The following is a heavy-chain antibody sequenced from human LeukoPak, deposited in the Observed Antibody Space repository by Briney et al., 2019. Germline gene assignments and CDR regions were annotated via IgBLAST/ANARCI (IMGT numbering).Heavy chain of an antibody. CDR3: ARDVYYYDSSGYSDYYYGMDV. Sequence: GGPLRLSCAASGFTFSSYEMNWVRQAPGKGLEWVSYISSSGSTIYYADSVKGRFTISRDNAKNSLYLQMNSLRAEDTAVYYCARDVYYYDSSGYSDYYYGMDVWGQGTTVTVSS. J-gene: IGHJ6*02. D-gene: IGHD3-22*01. CDR1: GFTFSSYE. CDR2: ISSSGSTI. V-gene: IGHV3-48*03.